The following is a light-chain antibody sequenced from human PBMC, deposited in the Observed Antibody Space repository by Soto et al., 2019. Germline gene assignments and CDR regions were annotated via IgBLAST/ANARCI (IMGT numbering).Light chain of an antibody. CDR2: ASS. Sequence: DIPMTQSPSSLSASVGDRVTITCRASQGISNSLAWFQQKPGKVPKLLIYASSTLQSGVPSRFSGSGSGTEFTLTISSLQPEDVATYYCQKYNSAPWTVGQGTKVEIK. V-gene: IGKV1-27*01. CDR1: QGISNS. J-gene: IGKJ1*01. CDR3: QKYNSAPWT.